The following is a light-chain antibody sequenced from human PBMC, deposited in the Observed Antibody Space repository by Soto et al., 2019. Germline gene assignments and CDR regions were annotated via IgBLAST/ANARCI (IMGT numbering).Light chain of an antibody. J-gene: IGKJ2*01. CDR1: QSVGSN. V-gene: IGKV3-15*01. CDR2: GAS. Sequence: EIVMTQSPATLSVSPGERATLSCRASQSVGSNLAWYQQKPGQAPRLLIYGASTRATGIPARFSGSGSGTEFTLTISSLQSEDFAIYYCTQYNNRPPETFGQGTKLE. CDR3: TQYNNRPPET.